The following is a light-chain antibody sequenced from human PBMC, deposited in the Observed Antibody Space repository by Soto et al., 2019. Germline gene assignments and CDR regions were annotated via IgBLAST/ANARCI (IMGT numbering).Light chain of an antibody. CDR1: SSDVGSYNL. CDR2: EVS. Sequence: QSVLTQPASVSGSPGQSITISCTGTSSDVGSYNLVSWYQQHPGKAPKLMIYEVSKRPSGVSNRFSGSKSGYTASLSISWLQAEDEADYYCCSYAGSSTFPYVFGTGTKVTVL. CDR3: CSYAGSSTFPYV. J-gene: IGLJ1*01. V-gene: IGLV2-23*02.